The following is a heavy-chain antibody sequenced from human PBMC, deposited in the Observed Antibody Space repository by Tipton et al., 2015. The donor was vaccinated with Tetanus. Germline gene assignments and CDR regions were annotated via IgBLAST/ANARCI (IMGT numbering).Heavy chain of an antibody. CDR1: GESFSGHY. J-gene: IGHJ4*02. CDR2: ISASGST. CDR3: ARSIAAAAVWPYGF. Sequence: LRLSCAVSGESFSGHYWSWIRQAPGKGLEWVGEISASGSTNYNPSLESRITMSVDTTKKRISLRLASLMAADTAVYFCARSIAAAAVWPYGFWGQGTLVTVTS. D-gene: IGHD6-13*01. V-gene: IGHV4-34*01.